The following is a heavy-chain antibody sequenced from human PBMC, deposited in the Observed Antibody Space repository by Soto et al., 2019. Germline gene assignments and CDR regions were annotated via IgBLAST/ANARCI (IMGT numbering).Heavy chain of an antibody. J-gene: IGHJ6*02. V-gene: IGHV3-30*18. CDR2: ISYDGSNK. CDR3: AKRMYGDHVYYYYYGMDV. CDR1: GFTFSSYG. D-gene: IGHD4-17*01. Sequence: PGGSLRLSCAASGFTFSSYGMHWVRQAPGKGLEWVAVISYDGSNKYYADSVKGRFTISRDNSKNTLYLQMNSLRAEDTAVYYCAKRMYGDHVYYYYYGMDVWGQGTTVTVSS.